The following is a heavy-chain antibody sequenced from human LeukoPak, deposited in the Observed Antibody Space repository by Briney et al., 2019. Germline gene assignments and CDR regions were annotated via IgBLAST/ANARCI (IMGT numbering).Heavy chain of an antibody. D-gene: IGHD3-22*01. J-gene: IGHJ4*02. CDR1: GGSFSGYY. V-gene: IGHV4-34*01. Sequence: PSETLSLTCAVYGGSFSGYYWSWIRQPPGKGLEWIGEINHRGSTNYNPSLKSRVTISVDTPKNQFSLKLSSVTAADTAVYYCARRGAKRGYYYDSSGYPGGFDYWGQGTLVTVSS. CDR3: ARRGAKRGYYYDSSGYPGGFDY. CDR2: INHRGST.